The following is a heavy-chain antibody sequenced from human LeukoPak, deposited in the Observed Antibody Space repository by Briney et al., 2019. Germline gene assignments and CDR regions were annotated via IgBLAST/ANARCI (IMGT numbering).Heavy chain of an antibody. CDR2: INPNSGGT. V-gene: IGHV1-2*02. CDR3: ARVHVLLWFGELLSYGMDV. CDR1: GYTFTGYY. J-gene: IGHJ6*02. Sequence: ASVKVSCKAPGYTFTGYYMHWVRQAPGQGLEWMGWINPNSGGTNYAQKFQGRVTMTRDTSISTAYMELSRLRSDDTAVYYCARVHVLLWFGELLSYGMDVWGQGTTVTVSS. D-gene: IGHD3-10*01.